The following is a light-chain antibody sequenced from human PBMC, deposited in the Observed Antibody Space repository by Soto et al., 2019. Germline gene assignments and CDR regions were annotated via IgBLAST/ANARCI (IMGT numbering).Light chain of an antibody. CDR3: QQYGSTPLIT. CDR1: QSVSSSY. CDR2: GAS. J-gene: IGKJ4*01. V-gene: IGKV3-20*01. Sequence: EIVLTQSPGTLSLSPGERATLSCRASQSVSSSYLAWYQQKPGQAPRLLIYGASSRVTGIPDRFSGSGSGTDFTLTISRLEPEDFAVYYCQQYGSTPLITFGGGTKVEIK.